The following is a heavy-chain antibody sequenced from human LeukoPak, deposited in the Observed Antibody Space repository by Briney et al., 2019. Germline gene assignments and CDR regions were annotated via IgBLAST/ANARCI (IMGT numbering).Heavy chain of an antibody. J-gene: IGHJ4*02. Sequence: ASVKVSCKASGYTFTIYGISWVRQAPGQGLEWMGWISAYNGNTNYAQKFQGRVTMTRDTSISTAYMELSRLRSDDTAVYYCAREETYSGSYGGYFDYWGQGTLVTVSS. CDR1: GYTFTIYG. CDR3: AREETYSGSYGGYFDY. V-gene: IGHV1-18*01. CDR2: ISAYNGNT. D-gene: IGHD1-26*01.